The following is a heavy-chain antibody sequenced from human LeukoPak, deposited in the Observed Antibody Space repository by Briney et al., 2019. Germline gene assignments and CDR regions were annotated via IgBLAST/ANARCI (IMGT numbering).Heavy chain of an antibody. J-gene: IGHJ6*02. CDR1: GFTFSSYA. D-gene: IGHD2-2*02. CDR2: ISGSGGST. V-gene: IGHV3-23*01. Sequence: TGGSLRLSCAASGFTFSSYAMSWVRQAPGKGLEWVSAISGSGGSTYYADSVKGRFTISRDNSKNTLYLQMNSLRAEDTAVYYCARLAGSLYYYYYGMDVWGQGTTVTVSS. CDR3: ARLAGSLYYYYYGMDV.